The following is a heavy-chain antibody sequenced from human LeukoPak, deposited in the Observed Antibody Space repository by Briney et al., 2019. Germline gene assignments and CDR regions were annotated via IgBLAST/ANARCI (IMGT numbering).Heavy chain of an antibody. CDR3: ARSYSGYDASDY. CDR1: GFTFSSYE. D-gene: IGHD5-12*01. CDR2: ISSSGSTI. Sequence: GGSLRLSCAASGFTFSSYEMNWVRQAPGKGLEWVSYISSSGSTIYYADSVKGRFTISRDNAKNSLYLQMNSLRAEDTAVYYCARSYSGYDASDYWGQGTLVTVSS. J-gene: IGHJ4*02. V-gene: IGHV3-48*03.